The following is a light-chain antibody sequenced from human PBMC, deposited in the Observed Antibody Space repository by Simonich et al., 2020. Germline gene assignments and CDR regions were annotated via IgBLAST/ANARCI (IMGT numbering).Light chain of an antibody. CDR1: QSDLHNSNNKNY. V-gene: IGKV4-1*01. Sequence: DIVMTQSPDSLAVSLGERATINCKSSQSDLHNSNNKNYLAWYQQKPGQPPKLLIYWASTRESGVPDRFSGSGSGTDFTLTISSLQAEDVAVYYCQQYYSTPFTFGPGTKVDIK. CDR2: WAS. J-gene: IGKJ3*01. CDR3: QQYYSTPFT.